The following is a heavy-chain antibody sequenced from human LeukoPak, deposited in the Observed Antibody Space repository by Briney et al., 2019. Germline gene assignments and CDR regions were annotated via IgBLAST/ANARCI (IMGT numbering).Heavy chain of an antibody. Sequence: ASVKVSCKASGGTFSSYAISWVRQAPGQGLEWVGGIIPIFGTANYAQKFQGRVTITADEATNTAYMELSSLRSEDTAVYYCASSRRIVVVPAAIYLNAFDIWSQPTMATVPS. CDR1: GGTFSSYA. CDR3: ASSRRIVVVPAAIYLNAFDI. J-gene: IGHJ3*02. CDR2: IIPIFGTA. V-gene: IGHV1-69*13. D-gene: IGHD2-2*01.